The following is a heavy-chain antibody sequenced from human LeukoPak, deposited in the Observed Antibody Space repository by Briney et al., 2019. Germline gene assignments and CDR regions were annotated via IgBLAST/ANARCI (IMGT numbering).Heavy chain of an antibody. V-gene: IGHV1-2*02. D-gene: IGHD3-3*01. CDR3: ARDFIGFWSGFDY. CDR2: INPNSGDT. Sequence: ASVKVSCKTSGYTFTGYYIHWVRQAPGQGFEWMGCINPNSGDTNFAQKFQGRVTVTRDTSISTAYMELRRLKSDDTAVYYCARDFIGFWSGFDYWGQGTLVTVSS. J-gene: IGHJ4*02. CDR1: GYTFTGYY.